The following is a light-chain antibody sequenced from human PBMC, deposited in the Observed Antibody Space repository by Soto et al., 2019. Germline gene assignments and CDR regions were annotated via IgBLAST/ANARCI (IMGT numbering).Light chain of an antibody. CDR3: TSWTTSTTMM. J-gene: IGLJ3*02. CDR1: RSDIGAYNF. Sequence: QSVLTQPASVSGSPGQSITISCTGTRSDIGAYNFVSWYQQHPGEVPKLILYDVNARPSGVSNRFSGSKSGNTASLTISGLQAEDEADYYCTSWTTSTTMMFGGGTKVTVL. V-gene: IGLV2-14*03. CDR2: DVN.